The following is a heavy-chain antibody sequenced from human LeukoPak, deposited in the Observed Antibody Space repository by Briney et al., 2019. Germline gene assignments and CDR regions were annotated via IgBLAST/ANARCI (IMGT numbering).Heavy chain of an antibody. CDR3: ARDFRGIAVAGDY. CDR2: IYSSESI. V-gene: IGHV4-4*07. J-gene: IGHJ4*02. CDR1: DGSISSYY. Sequence: SETLSLTCTVSDGSISSYYWNWIRQPAGKGLEWIGRIYSSESINYNPSLKSRVTMSVDTSKNQFSLRLSSVTAADTAVYYCARDFRGIAVAGDYWGQGTLVTVSS. D-gene: IGHD6-19*01.